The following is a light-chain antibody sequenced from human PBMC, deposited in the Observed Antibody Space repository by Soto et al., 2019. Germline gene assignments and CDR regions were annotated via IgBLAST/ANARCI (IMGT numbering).Light chain of an antibody. Sequence: QSALTQPASVSGSPGQSITISCTGTSSDVGGYNYVSWYQQHPGRAPQRLIYDVSNRPSGVSNRFSGSKSGNTASLTISGLQAEDEADYYCSSYTSSSTLEVFGTGTKVTVL. V-gene: IGLV2-14*01. J-gene: IGLJ1*01. CDR2: DVS. CDR1: SSDVGGYNY. CDR3: SSYTSSSTLEV.